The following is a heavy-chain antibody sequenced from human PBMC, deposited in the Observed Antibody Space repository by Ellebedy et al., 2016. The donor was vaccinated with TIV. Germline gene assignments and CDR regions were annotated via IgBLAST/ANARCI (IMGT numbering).Heavy chain of an antibody. CDR1: GFTFSDYS. CDR2: ITSSGSSM. V-gene: IGHV3-11*01. CDR3: ARGTLYNSSPYEY. J-gene: IGHJ4*02. D-gene: IGHD2/OR15-2a*01. Sequence: GESLKISXAASGFTFSDYSMSWIRQAPGKGLQWISYITSSGSSMYYADSVKGRFTISRDNTQNSLYLEMHSLRAEDTAVYYCARGTLYNSSPYEYWGQGTLVTVSS.